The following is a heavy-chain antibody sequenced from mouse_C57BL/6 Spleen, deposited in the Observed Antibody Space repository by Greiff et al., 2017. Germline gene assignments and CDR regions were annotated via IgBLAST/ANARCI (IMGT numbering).Heavy chain of an antibody. J-gene: IGHJ2*01. D-gene: IGHD1-1*01. V-gene: IGHV1-54*01. CDR2: INPGSGGT. Sequence: VQRVESGAELVRPGTSVKVSCKASGYAFTNYLIEWVKQRPGQGLEWIGVINPGSGGTNYNEKFKGKATLTADKSSSTAYMQLSSLTSEDSAVYFCARSITTVLDYWGQGTTLTVSS. CDR3: ARSITTVLDY. CDR1: GYAFTNYL.